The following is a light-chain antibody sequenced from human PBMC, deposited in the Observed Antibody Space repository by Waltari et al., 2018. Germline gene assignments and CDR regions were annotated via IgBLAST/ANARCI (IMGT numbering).Light chain of an antibody. CDR3: SSSTSRTALL. Sequence: QSALTQPASLSGSPGQSITISCTGTSSDIGSYNSVSWYQQHPGEAPKLMIYDVSVLPSGVSKRFSGSKSGNTASLTISGLQAEDEADYYCSSSTSRTALLFGGGTKLTVL. CDR2: DVS. V-gene: IGLV2-14*03. CDR1: SSDIGSYNS. J-gene: IGLJ2*01.